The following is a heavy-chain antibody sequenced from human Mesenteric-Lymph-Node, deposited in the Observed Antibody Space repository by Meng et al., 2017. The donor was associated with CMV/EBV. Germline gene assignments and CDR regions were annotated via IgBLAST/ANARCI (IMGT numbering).Heavy chain of an antibody. CDR1: GLTFSNYG. CDR2: IQSDGSNK. Sequence: GGSLRLSCAASGLTFSNYGMHWVRLAPGVGLEWVAFIQSDGSNKHYAESVKGRFTISRDNSKNTLYLQMNSLRAEDTAVYYCAKKEWALINYYGFDYWGQGTLVTVSS. D-gene: IGHD3-10*01. J-gene: IGHJ4*02. CDR3: AKKEWALINYYGFDY. V-gene: IGHV3-30*02.